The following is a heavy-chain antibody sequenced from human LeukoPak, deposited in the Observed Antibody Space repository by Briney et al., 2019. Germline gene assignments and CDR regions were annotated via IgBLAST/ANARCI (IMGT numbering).Heavy chain of an antibody. D-gene: IGHD3-16*01. CDR2: ISSSSSYI. Sequence: GGSLRLSCAASGFTFDDYAMHWVRQAPGKGLEWVSSISSSSSYIYYADSVKGRFTISRDNAKNSLYLQMNSLRAEDTAVYYCARSLWITGMDVWGKGTTVTVSS. CDR1: GFTFDDYA. CDR3: ARSLWITGMDV. V-gene: IGHV3-21*01. J-gene: IGHJ6*04.